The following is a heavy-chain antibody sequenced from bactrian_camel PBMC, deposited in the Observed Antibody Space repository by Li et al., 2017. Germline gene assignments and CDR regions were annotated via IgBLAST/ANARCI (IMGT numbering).Heavy chain of an antibody. V-gene: IGHV3S53*01. D-gene: IGHD3*01. CDR2: IDRDGST. CDR1: GFTFDDRQ. J-gene: IGHJ4*01. Sequence: HVQLVESGGGLVQPGGSLRLSCTAPGFTFDDRQMGWYRQIPGDYCYLVSTIDRDGSTYYNASVQGRFTISQDNAKNIVYLQMNNLKPDDTAVYYCAPEPGAGWFSTAPVKTSSCGYWGQGTRSPSP. CDR3: APEPGAGWFSTAPVKTSSCGY.